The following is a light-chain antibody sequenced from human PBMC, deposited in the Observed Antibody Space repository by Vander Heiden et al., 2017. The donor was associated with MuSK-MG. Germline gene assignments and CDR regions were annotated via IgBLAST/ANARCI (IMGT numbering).Light chain of an antibody. CDR3: QKSVHSPSST. CDR2: AAS. V-gene: IGKV1-39*01. CDR1: QRIKNF. J-gene: IGKJ1*01. Sequence: DIQMTQSPSSLSASVGDRFTISCRASQRIKNFLNWYQQKPGKAPILLISAASTLQSGVPSRFIGSGSGTDFTLTITSLHPEDFATYYCQKSVHSPSSTFGQGTQVEIK.